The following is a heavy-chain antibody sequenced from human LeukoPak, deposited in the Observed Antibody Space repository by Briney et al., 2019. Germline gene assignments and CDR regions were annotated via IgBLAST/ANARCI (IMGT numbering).Heavy chain of an antibody. CDR1: GFTFTNAW. CDR3: PKDQPRVLKV. J-gene: IGHJ4*02. Sequence: KAGGSLRLSCTASGFTFTNAWMSWVRQAPGKGLEWVGRIKSKNEGGTTEYAAPVKGRFTISRDDSKNTLYLQMNSLETEDKAVFYCPKDQPRVLKVWGRGTWVTVS. CDR2: IKSKNEGGTT. D-gene: IGHD1-14*01. V-gene: IGHV3-15*01.